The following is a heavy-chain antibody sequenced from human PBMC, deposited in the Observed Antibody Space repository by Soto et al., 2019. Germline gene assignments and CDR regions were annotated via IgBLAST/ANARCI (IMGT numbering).Heavy chain of an antibody. CDR2: ISGSGGST. CDR3: AKDPRKGFVVYNWFDP. D-gene: IGHD2-15*01. J-gene: IGHJ5*02. CDR1: GFTFSSYA. Sequence: GGSLRLSCAASGFTFSSYAMSWVRQAPGKGLEWVSAISGSGGSTYYADSVKGRFTISRDNSKNTLYLQMNSLRAEDTAVYYCAKDPRKGFVVYNWFDPWGQGTLVTVSS. V-gene: IGHV3-23*01.